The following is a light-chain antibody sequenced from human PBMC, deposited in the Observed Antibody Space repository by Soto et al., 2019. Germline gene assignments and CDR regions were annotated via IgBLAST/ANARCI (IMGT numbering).Light chain of an antibody. Sequence: ENVLTQPPGTLSLSQGERATLSCRASQSVSSSYLAWYQQTPGQAPRLLIHGASSRATGIPDRCSGSGSGTDFTLTISILEPEDFAVYYCQQNDDSPGTFGQGTKVDIK. CDR1: QSVSSSY. CDR3: QQNDDSPGT. CDR2: GAS. J-gene: IGKJ1*01. V-gene: IGKV3-20*01.